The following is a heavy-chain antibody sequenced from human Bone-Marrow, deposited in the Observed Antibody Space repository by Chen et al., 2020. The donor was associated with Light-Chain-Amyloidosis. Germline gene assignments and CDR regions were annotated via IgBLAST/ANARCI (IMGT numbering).Heavy chain of an antibody. D-gene: IGHD6-19*01. CDR2: IRYDGSNK. Sequence: QVQLVESGGGVVQPGGSLRLSCAASGFTFSSYGMHWVRQAPGKGLEGVAFIRYDGSNKYYADSVKGRVTISRDNSKNTLYLQMNSLRAEDTAVYYCAKDVDRRLGYYYYMDVWGKGTTVTVSS. CDR1: GFTFSSYG. J-gene: IGHJ6*03. V-gene: IGHV3-30*02. CDR3: AKDVDRRLGYYYYMDV.